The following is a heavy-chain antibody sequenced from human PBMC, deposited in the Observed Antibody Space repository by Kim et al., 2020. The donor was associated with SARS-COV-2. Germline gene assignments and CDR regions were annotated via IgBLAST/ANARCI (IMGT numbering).Heavy chain of an antibody. J-gene: IGHJ6*02. Sequence: GGSLRLSCAASGFPFSSYWIYWIRQAPGKGLVWVSRINSDGRNTGYAASVRGRSTMSRDTGKHMVYLERSRLGAEATVVYFCVKGGNYIYNLLDVWGQG. V-gene: IGHV3-74*01. CDR1: GFPFSSYW. CDR3: VKGGNYIYNLLDV. D-gene: IGHD1-1*01. CDR2: INSDGRNT.